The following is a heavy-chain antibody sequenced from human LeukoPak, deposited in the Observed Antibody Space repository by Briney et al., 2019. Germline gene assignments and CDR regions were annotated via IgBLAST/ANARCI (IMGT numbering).Heavy chain of an antibody. CDR1: GGSISSYY. CDR2: IYYSGST. CDR3: ARVGPHYYGSGSYFDY. V-gene: IGHV4-59*01. D-gene: IGHD3-10*01. Sequence: PSETLSLTCTVSGGSISSYYWSWIRQPPGKGLEWIGYIYYSGSTNYNPSLKSRVTISVDTSKNQFSLKLSSVTAADTAVYYCARVGPHYYGSGSYFDYWGQGTLVTVSS. J-gene: IGHJ4*02.